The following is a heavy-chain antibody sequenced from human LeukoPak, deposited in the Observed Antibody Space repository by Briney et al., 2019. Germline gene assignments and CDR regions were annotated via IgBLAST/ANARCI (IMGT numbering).Heavy chain of an antibody. D-gene: IGHD3-16*01. CDR1: GNTFSSYE. J-gene: IGHJ5*01. Sequence: GGSLRLSCAVSGNTFSSYEMIWVRQAPGKGLEWISSISNSGNTIYYADSVKGRFTISRDKAKSSLYLQMDNLRAEDTAVYYCARLNFFIIHSRAHYALDSWGQGTLVTVSS. V-gene: IGHV3-48*03. CDR3: ARLNFFIIHSRAHYALDS. CDR2: ISNSGNTI.